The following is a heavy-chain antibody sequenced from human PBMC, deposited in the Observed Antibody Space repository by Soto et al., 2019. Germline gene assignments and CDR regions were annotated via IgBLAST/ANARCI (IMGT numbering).Heavy chain of an antibody. D-gene: IGHD3-3*01. CDR3: ARGGWRHIDY. J-gene: IGHJ4*02. CDR1: GGSISTYC. Sequence: PSETLSLTCTVSGGSISTYCWSWIRQPPGKGLEWIGYIYYSGSTNYNPSLKSRVTISVDTSKNQFSLKLSSVTAADTAVYYCARGGWRHIDYWGQGTLVTVSS. CDR2: IYYSGST. V-gene: IGHV4-59*08.